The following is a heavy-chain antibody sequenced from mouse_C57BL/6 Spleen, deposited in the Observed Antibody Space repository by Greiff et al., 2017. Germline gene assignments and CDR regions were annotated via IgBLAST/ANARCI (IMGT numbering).Heavy chain of an antibody. D-gene: IGHD1-1*01. Sequence: EVKLQESGAELVRPGASVKLSCTASGFNIKDSYMHWVKQRHEQGLEWIGRIDPEDGGTEYAPKFQGKATMTEDTSSNTAYLQLGSLTSEDAAVEDCNTDHCGSSHYFDDWGKGTTLTVSS. CDR3: NTDHCGSSHYFDD. CDR1: GFNIKDSY. CDR2: IDPEDGGT. J-gene: IGHJ2*01. V-gene: IGHV14-1*01.